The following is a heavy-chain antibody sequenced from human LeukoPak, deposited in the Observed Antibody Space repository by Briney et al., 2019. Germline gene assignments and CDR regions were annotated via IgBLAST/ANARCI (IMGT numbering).Heavy chain of an antibody. D-gene: IGHD2-15*01. V-gene: IGHV4-34*01. CDR3: ARVDGPSVVVVAAADFDY. Sequence: PSETLSLTCAVYGGSFSGYYWSWIRQPPGKGLEWIGEINHSGSTNYNPSLKSRVTISVDTSKNQFSLKLSSVTAADTAVYYCARVDGPSVVVVAAADFDYWGQGTLVTVSS. CDR1: GGSFSGYY. CDR2: INHSGST. J-gene: IGHJ4*02.